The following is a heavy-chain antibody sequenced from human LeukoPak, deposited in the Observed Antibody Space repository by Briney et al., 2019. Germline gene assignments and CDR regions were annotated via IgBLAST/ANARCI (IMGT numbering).Heavy chain of an antibody. CDR3: TRQSPGQWLETFDY. CDR2: IRSKANSYAT. Sequence: GGSLRLSCAASGFTFSGSAMRWVRQASGKGLEWVGRIRSKANSYATAYAASVKGRFTISRDDSKNTAYLQMNSLKTEDTAVYYCTRQSPGQWLETFDYWGQGTLVTVSS. CDR1: GFTFSGSA. V-gene: IGHV3-73*01. J-gene: IGHJ4*02. D-gene: IGHD6-19*01.